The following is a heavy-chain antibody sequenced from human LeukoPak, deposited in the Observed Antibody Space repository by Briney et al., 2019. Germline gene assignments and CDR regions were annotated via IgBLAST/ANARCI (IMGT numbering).Heavy chain of an antibody. CDR2: LFASGYS. CDR3: ARDDYYGSGSYFDY. CDR1: GFSVSVNY. J-gene: IGHJ4*02. Sequence: HPGGSLRLSCAASGFSVSVNYMSWVRQAPGKGLEWISTLFASGYSTYADSVKGRFTISRDNSKNTLDLQMNSLRAEDTAVYYCARDDYYGSGSYFDYWGQGTLVTVSS. D-gene: IGHD3-10*01. V-gene: IGHV3-66*01.